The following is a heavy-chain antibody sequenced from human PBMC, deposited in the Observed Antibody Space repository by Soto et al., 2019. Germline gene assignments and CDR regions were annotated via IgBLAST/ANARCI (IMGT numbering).Heavy chain of an antibody. CDR2: ISDNGGTT. Sequence: EVLLVESGEGLVQPGGSLRLSCAASGFTFSNYAMHWVRQAPGKGLEYVSAISDNGGTTYYADSVKGRFTISRDNSKNTLYIQMGSLRAEDLAVYYCARGPSTVATWLDYWGQGTLVTVSS. CDR1: GFTFSNYA. V-gene: IGHV3-64*02. D-gene: IGHD4-17*01. CDR3: ARGPSTVATWLDY. J-gene: IGHJ4*02.